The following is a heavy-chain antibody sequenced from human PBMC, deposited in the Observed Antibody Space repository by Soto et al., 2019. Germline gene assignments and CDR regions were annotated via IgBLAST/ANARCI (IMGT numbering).Heavy chain of an antibody. J-gene: IGHJ4*02. CDR2: INGDGSTT. CDR3: TRELAAGY. V-gene: IGHV3-74*01. D-gene: IGHD6-19*01. Sequence: PGGSLRLSCAVSGFTFSRYWMHWVRQAPGMGLVWVSRINGDGSTTNYADSVKGRFTMSRDNAKNTLYLQMNSLRAEDTAVYYCTRELAAGYWGQGTLVTVSS. CDR1: GFTFSRYW.